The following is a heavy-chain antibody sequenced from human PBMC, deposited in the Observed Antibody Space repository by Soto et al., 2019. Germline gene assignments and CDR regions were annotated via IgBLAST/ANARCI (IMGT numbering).Heavy chain of an antibody. CDR1: GFTVDDYA. CDR3: PKDMKWGGMTTIHYFDS. CDR2: ISWNSETI. V-gene: IGHV3-9*01. D-gene: IGHD4-17*01. Sequence: EVQLVESGGGLVQPGRSLRLSCAASGFTVDDYAMHWVRQAPGKGLEWVSGISWNSETIDYADSVKGRFTMSRDNAKSSLFLQMNSLKPDDTALYYCPKDMKWGGMTTIHYFDSWGERSLVTVSS. J-gene: IGHJ4*02.